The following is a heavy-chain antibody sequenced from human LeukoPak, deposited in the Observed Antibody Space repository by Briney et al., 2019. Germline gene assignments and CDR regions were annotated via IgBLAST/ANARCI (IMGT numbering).Heavy chain of an antibody. Sequence: GESLKISCKGSGYSFTSYWIAWVRQMPGKGLESMGIIYPGDSDTRYSPPFQGQLTISADKSISTAYLQWSSLKASDTAMYYCARSYDTKGMDVWGQGTTVTVSS. CDR1: GYSFTSYW. CDR3: ARSYDTKGMDV. D-gene: IGHD3-22*01. V-gene: IGHV5-51*01. J-gene: IGHJ6*02. CDR2: IYPGDSDT.